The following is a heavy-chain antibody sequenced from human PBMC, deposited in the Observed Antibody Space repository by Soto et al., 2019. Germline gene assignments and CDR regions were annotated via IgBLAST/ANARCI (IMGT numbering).Heavy chain of an antibody. Sequence: ASVKVSCKASGYTFTSYGIRWVRQAPGQGLEWMGWISVYNGDTNYPQKLQGRVTMTTDTSTSTAYMELRSLRSDDTAVYYCALPGPYYYYGMDVWGQGTTVTVSS. CDR2: ISVYNGDT. J-gene: IGHJ6*02. CDR1: GYTFTSYG. CDR3: ALPGPYYYYGMDV. V-gene: IGHV1-18*01.